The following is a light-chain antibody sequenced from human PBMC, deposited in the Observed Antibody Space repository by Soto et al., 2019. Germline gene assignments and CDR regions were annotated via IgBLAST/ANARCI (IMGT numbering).Light chain of an antibody. CDR3: EVWDSSSDHYG. V-gene: IGLV3-21*02. CDR2: DDS. Sequence: SYELTQPPSETVAPGQTARITCGGNNIGSKSVHWYQQKPGQARVLVVYDDSDRPSGMPERFSGSNTGNTATLTISRVEAGEEADYYCEVWDSSSDHYGFGSGTKVTVL. J-gene: IGLJ1*01. CDR1: NIGSKS.